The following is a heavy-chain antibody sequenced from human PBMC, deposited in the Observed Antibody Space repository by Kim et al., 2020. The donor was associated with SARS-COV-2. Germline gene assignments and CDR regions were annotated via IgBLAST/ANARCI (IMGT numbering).Heavy chain of an antibody. Sequence: GESLKISCKGNGYNFNTYWIGWVRQMPGKGLEWMGIIYPSDSDARYNPSFQGQATMSVDRSIDTAYLQWGGLKASDSAIYYCVRHKYGGYCGHDCLSRWFDPWGQGTLVTVSS. CDR2: IYPSDSDA. CDR3: VRHKYGGYCGHDCLSRWFDP. V-gene: IGHV5-51*01. J-gene: IGHJ5*02. CDR1: GYNFNTYW. D-gene: IGHD2-21*02.